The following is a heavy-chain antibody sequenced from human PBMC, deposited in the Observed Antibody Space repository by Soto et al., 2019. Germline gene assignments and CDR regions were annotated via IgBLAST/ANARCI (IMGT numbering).Heavy chain of an antibody. D-gene: IGHD5-18*01. J-gene: IGHJ4*02. CDR2: IYYSGST. Sequence: QVQLQESGPGLVKPSETLSLTCTVSGGSISSYYWSWIRQPPGKGLEWIGYIYYSGSTNYNPSLKSRVTISVDTYKNQFAQKLSSVTAADTDVYYCARVSPSYSYEYDYWGQGTLVTVSS. CDR3: ARVSPSYSYEYDY. CDR1: GGSISSYY. V-gene: IGHV4-59*01.